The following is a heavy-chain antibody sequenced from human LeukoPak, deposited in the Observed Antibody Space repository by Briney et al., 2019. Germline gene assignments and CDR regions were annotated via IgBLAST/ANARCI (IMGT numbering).Heavy chain of an antibody. CDR1: GFTFSSYS. Sequence: GGSLRLSCAASGFTFSSYSMNWVRQAPGKGLEWVSSISSSSSYIYYADSVKGRFTISRDNAKNSLYLQMNSLRAEDTAVYYCARGGRLNYYDSSGSRNWFDPWGQGTLVTVSS. V-gene: IGHV3-21*01. J-gene: IGHJ5*02. D-gene: IGHD3-22*01. CDR3: ARGGRLNYYDSSGSRNWFDP. CDR2: ISSSSSYI.